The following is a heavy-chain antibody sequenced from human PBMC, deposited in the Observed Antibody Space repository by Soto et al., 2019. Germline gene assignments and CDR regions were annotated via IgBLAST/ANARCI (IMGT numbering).Heavy chain of an antibody. Sequence: QLQLQESGSGLVKPSQTLSLTCAVSGGSISSGGYSWSWIRQPPGKGLEWIGYIHHSGSTYYNPSLKRRVTISVDRSKNQFSLNLSSVTAAATAVYDCASNRSGSPTLFDYWGQGTLVTFSS. D-gene: IGHD3-10*01. V-gene: IGHV4-30-2*01. J-gene: IGHJ4*02. CDR2: IHHSGST. CDR3: ASNRSGSPTLFDY. CDR1: GGSISSGGYS.